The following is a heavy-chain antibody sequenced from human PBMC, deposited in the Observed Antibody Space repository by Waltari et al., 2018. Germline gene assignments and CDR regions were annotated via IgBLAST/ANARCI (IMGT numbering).Heavy chain of an antibody. J-gene: IGHJ4*02. CDR2: SVVDSGNI. CDR1: GFTFTSSA. CDR3: GARSSSRAFDY. V-gene: IGHV1-58*01. D-gene: IGHD2-2*01. Sequence: QMQLVQSGPEVKKPGTSVRVSCKASGFTFTSSAVQWVRKTRGKSLEWIGWSVVDSGNINYAQKFQERVTIMSDMSTSTAYMELSSLRSEDTAVYYCGARSSSRAFDYWGQGTPVTVSS.